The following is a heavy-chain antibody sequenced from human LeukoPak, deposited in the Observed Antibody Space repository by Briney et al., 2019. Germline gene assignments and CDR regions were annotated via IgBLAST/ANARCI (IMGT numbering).Heavy chain of an antibody. CDR2: VYYSGST. V-gene: IGHV4-61*01. J-gene: IGHJ1*01. CDR1: GGSISSSSYY. CDR3: ARDSFDSSGSHAEYFQR. D-gene: IGHD3-22*01. Sequence: PSETLSLTCTVSGGSISSSSYYWGWIRQPPGKGLEWIGYVYYSGSTNYSPSLKSRVTISVDTSKNEFSLKLYSVTAADTAVYYCARDSFDSSGSHAEYFQRWGQGTLVTVSS.